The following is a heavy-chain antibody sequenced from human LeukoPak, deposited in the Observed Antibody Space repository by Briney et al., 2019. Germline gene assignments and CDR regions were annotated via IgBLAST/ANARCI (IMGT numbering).Heavy chain of an antibody. J-gene: IGHJ4*02. V-gene: IGHV4-59*08. D-gene: IGHD6-19*01. CDR1: GGSLSHYH. CDR2: MDYSGST. Sequence: PSDPLSLTCTVSGGSLSHYHWTYTRQSPGTGLESIGYMDYSGSTAYNPSLKSRVTISIVTSKKQFSLELSSVTAADTAIYFCARRKRGSGGPFDYWGQGTLVTVSS. CDR3: ARRKRGSGGPFDY.